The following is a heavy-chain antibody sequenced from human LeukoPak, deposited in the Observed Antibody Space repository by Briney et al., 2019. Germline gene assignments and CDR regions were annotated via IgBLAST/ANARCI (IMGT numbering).Heavy chain of an antibody. V-gene: IGHV3-30*18. CDR1: GFTFSSYG. Sequence: GGSLRLPCAASGFTFSSYGMHWVRQAPGKGLEWVAVISYDGSNKYYADSVKGRFTISRDNSKNTLYLQMNSLRAEDTAVYYCAKSSSGWYFIDYYYYGMDVWGQGTTVTVSS. J-gene: IGHJ6*02. D-gene: IGHD6-19*01. CDR2: ISYDGSNK. CDR3: AKSSSGWYFIDYYYYGMDV.